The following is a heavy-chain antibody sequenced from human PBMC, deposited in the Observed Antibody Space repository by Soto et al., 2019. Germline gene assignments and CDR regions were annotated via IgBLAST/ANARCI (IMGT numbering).Heavy chain of an antibody. Sequence: QVQLVQSGAEVKKPGSSVKVSCKASGGTFSSYAISWVRQAPGQGLEWMGGIIPIFGTANYAQKFQGRVTITADESTSTAYMELSSLRSEDTAVYYCARSHSSASRYYYYYGMDVWGQGTTVTVSS. V-gene: IGHV1-69*01. J-gene: IGHJ6*02. CDR2: IIPIFGTA. D-gene: IGHD6-6*01. CDR3: ARSHSSASRYYYYYGMDV. CDR1: GGTFSSYA.